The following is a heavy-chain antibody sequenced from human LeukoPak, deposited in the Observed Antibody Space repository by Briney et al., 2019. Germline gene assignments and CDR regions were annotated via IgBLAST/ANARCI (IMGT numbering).Heavy chain of an antibody. J-gene: IGHJ4*02. V-gene: IGHV4-59*01. D-gene: IGHD2-8*01. CDR1: GGSISSYY. Sequence: SETLSLTCTVSGGSISSYYWSWIRQPPGKGLEWIGYIYYSRSTNYKPSLKSRVTISVDTPKNQFSLKLSSVTAADTAVYYCARYSCPNGVCYYFDYWGQGTLVTVSS. CDR3: ARYSCPNGVCYYFDY. CDR2: IYYSRST.